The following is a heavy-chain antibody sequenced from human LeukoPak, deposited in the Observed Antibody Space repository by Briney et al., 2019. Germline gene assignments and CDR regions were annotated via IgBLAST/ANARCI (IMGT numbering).Heavy chain of an antibody. J-gene: IGHJ6*03. D-gene: IGHD2/OR15-2a*01. CDR1: GFTFSTYE. CDR2: IKQDGSEK. Sequence: PGGSLRLSCAASGFTFSTYEMSWVRQAPGKGLEGGAYIKQDGSEKYYVDSVKGRFTISRDNAKNSLYLQVNSLRAEDTAVYYCARSGNNYYYYMDVWGKGTTVTVSS. CDR3: ARSGNNYYYYMDV. V-gene: IGHV3-7*01.